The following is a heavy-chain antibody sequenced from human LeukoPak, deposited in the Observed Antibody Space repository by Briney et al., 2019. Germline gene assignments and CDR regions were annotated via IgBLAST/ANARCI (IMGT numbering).Heavy chain of an antibody. J-gene: IGHJ5*02. CDR1: GFTFNNAW. V-gene: IGHV3-15*01. D-gene: IGHD6-13*01. CDR3: TTVVAAAANGWFDP. Sequence: GSLRLSCAASGFTFNNAWMNWVRQAPGKGLEWVGRIKSKTDGGTTDYAAPVKDRFTISRDDSKNTLYLQMNSLRTEDTAVYYCTTVVAAAANGWFDPWCQGTLVTVSS. CDR2: IKSKTDGGTT.